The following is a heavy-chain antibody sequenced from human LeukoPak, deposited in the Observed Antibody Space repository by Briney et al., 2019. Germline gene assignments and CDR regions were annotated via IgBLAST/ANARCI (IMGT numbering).Heavy chain of an antibody. CDR3: AKGHDY. CDR2: ISYDGSNK. Sequence: PGRSLRLSCAASGFTFSSYGMHWVRQAPGKGLEWVAVISYDGSNKYYADSVKGRFTISRDNSKNTLYLQMNSLRAEDTAVYYCAKGHDYWGQGTLVTVSS. V-gene: IGHV3-30*18. J-gene: IGHJ4*02. CDR1: GFTFSSYG.